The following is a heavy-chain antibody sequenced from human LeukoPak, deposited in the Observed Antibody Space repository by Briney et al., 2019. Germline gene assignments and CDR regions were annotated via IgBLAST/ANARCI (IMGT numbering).Heavy chain of an antibody. V-gene: IGHV4-39*01. CDR2: IYYSGST. Sequence: SETLSLTCTVSGGSISSSSYYWGWIRQPPGKGLEWIGSIYYSGSTYYNPSLKSRVTISVDTSKNQFSLKLSSVTAADTAVYYCARPGGGSGWYFDLWGRGTLVTVSS. CDR1: GGSISSSSYY. D-gene: IGHD1-26*01. CDR3: ARPGGGSGWYFDL. J-gene: IGHJ2*01.